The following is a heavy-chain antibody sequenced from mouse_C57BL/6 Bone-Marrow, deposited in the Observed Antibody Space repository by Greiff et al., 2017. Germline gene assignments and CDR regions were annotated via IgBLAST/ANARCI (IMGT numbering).Heavy chain of an antibody. D-gene: IGHD1-1*01. Sequence: EVKLVESGGGLVKPGGSLKLSCAASGFTFSSYTMSWVRQTPEKRLEWVATISGGGGNTYYPDSVKGRFTISRDNAKNTLYLQMSSLRSEDTALYYCARENYYGSSAWFAYWGQGTLVTVSA. CDR3: ARENYYGSSAWFAY. CDR2: ISGGGGNT. J-gene: IGHJ3*01. V-gene: IGHV5-9*01. CDR1: GFTFSSYT.